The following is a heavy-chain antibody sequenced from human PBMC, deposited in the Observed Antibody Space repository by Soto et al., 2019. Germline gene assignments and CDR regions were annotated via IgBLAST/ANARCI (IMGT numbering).Heavy chain of an antibody. CDR3: AKGVATAVPALDY. D-gene: IGHD2-21*02. Sequence: LRLSCVASGFSFDDFVMNWVRQRPGKGLEWVSSVSWNSGAKLYADSVKGRFAISRGSAKKSVYLQMNSLRPDDTAFYYCAKGVATAVPALDYWGQGTLVTVSS. CDR2: VSWNSGAK. J-gene: IGHJ4*02. V-gene: IGHV3-9*01. CDR1: GFSFDDFV.